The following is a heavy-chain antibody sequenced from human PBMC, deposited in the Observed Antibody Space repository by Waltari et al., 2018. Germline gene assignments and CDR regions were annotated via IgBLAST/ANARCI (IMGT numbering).Heavy chain of an antibody. D-gene: IGHD4-17*01. Sequence: QVQLVQSGAEVKKPGSSVKVSCKASGGTFSSYAISWVRQAPGQGLEWMGRIIPIFGTANYAQKFQGRVTITADKSTSTAYMELSSLRSEDTAVYYCARSGLDYGDYRLSYFDYWGRGTLVTVSS. V-gene: IGHV1-69*08. CDR3: ARSGLDYGDYRLSYFDY. CDR2: IIPIFGTA. J-gene: IGHJ4*02. CDR1: GGTFSSYA.